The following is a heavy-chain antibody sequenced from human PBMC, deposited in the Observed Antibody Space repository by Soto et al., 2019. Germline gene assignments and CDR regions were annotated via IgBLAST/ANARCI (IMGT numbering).Heavy chain of an antibody. V-gene: IGHV3-23*01. CDR2: ISANGGSA. J-gene: IGHJ3*02. Sequence: PGGSLRLSCAASGFTFSSYAMTWVRQAPGKGLEWVSLISANGGSAYYADSVKGRFTTSRDNSRNTLYLQMNSLRAEDTAIYYFSYLLMYSRNPADCHVFYIWGQGTMVIVS. D-gene: IGHD6-13*01. CDR3: SYLLMYSRNPADCHVFYI. CDR1: GFTFSSYA.